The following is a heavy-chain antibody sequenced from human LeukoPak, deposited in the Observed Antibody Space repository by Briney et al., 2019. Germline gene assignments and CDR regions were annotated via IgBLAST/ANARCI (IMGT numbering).Heavy chain of an antibody. V-gene: IGHV3-21*01. CDR2: ISSSSSYI. CDR3: AREGPYSGYDVTDY. Sequence: GGSLRLSCAASGFTFSSYSMNWVRQAPGKGLEWVSSISSSSSYIYYADSVKGRFTISRDNAKNSLYLQMNSLRAEDTAVYYCAREGPYSGYDVTDYWGQGTLVTVSS. D-gene: IGHD5-12*01. J-gene: IGHJ4*02. CDR1: GFTFSSYS.